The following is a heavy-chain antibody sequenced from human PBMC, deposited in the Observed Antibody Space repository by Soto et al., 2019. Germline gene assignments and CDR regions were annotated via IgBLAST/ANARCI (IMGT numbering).Heavy chain of an antibody. D-gene: IGHD6-13*01. CDR2: INPMGGST. J-gene: IGHJ5*02. V-gene: IGHV1-46*01. Sequence: QEQLVQSGAEVKEPGASVKVSCKASGYTFINYYIHWVRQARGQGLEWMAIINPMGGSTNYAQEFQGRVTLTSDTSPSTVYMEFSSLRFEDTALFYCARDLAAGDLWGQGTLVTVSS. CDR3: ARDLAAGDL. CDR1: GYTFINYY.